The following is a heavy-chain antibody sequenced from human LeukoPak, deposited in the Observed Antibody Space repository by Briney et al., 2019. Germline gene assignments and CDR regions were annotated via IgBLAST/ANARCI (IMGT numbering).Heavy chain of an antibody. Sequence: ASVKVSCKGSGYTFTMYNMHWVRQAPGQGLEWMGIINPSGGTSYAQKLQGRITMTRDTSTLYMELSSPRSDDTAVYYCAREGVAGTGLDYWGQGTLVTVSS. CDR2: INPSGGT. V-gene: IGHV1-46*01. D-gene: IGHD6-13*01. CDR3: AREGVAGTGLDY. J-gene: IGHJ4*02. CDR1: GYTFTMYN.